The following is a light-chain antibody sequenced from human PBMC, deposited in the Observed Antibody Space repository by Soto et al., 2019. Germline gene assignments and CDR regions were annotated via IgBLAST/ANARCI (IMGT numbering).Light chain of an antibody. CDR1: SSKIGNHY. J-gene: IGLJ2*01. CDR3: GTWDSSLSAGGVV. Sequence: QSVLTQPPSVSAAPQQKVTISCSGSSSKIGNHYVSWYQQLPGTAPKLLIYDNNKRPSGIPDRFSGSKSGTSATLGITGLQTGDEADYYCGTWDSSLSAGGVVFGGGTKLTVL. V-gene: IGLV1-51*01. CDR2: DNN.